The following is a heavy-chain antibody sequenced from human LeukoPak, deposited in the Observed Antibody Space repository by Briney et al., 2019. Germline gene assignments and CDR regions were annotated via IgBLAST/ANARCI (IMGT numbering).Heavy chain of an antibody. Sequence: GGFLRLSCAASGFNFSTYAMHWVRQAPGKGLEYVSAISSNGISTYYAESVKGRFTTSRDNSKNTLYLQMGSLRPEDMAVYYCARERRASVDVWGHGTTVTVSS. CDR3: ARERRASVDV. CDR2: ISSNGIST. V-gene: IGHV3-64*02. D-gene: IGHD6-25*01. J-gene: IGHJ6*02. CDR1: GFNFSTYA.